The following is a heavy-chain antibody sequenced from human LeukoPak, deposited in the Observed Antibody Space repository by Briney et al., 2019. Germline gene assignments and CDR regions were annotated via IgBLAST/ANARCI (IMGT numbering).Heavy chain of an antibody. Sequence: SETLSLTCTVSGGSISSFYWSWIRLPPGKGLEWIAYTYYSGSTNYNPSLKSRVTISVDTSKTQFSLKLSSVTAADTAVYYCARGSGITMVRGVIWFDPWGQGTLVTVSS. V-gene: IGHV4-59*08. J-gene: IGHJ5*02. CDR3: ARGSGITMVRGVIWFDP. D-gene: IGHD3-10*01. CDR2: TYYSGST. CDR1: GGSISSFY.